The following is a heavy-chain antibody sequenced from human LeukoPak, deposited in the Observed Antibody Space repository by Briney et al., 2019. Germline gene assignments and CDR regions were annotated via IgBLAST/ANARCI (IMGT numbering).Heavy chain of an antibody. CDR2: ISYDGSNK. V-gene: IGHV3-30-3*01. D-gene: IGHD3-22*01. Sequence: GRSLRLSCAASGFTFSSYAMHWVRQAPGKGLEWVAVISYDGSNKYYADSVKGRFTISRDNAKNSLYLQMSSLRDEDTAVYYCARTYYYDNSLYGMDVWSQGTTVTVSS. CDR3: ARTYYYDNSLYGMDV. J-gene: IGHJ6*02. CDR1: GFTFSSYA.